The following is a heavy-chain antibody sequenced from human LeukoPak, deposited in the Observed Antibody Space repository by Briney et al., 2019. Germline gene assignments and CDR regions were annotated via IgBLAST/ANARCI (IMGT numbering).Heavy chain of an antibody. CDR2: IYYSGST. V-gene: IGHV4-39*01. Sequence: SETLSLTCTVSGGSISSSSYYWGWTRQPPGKGLEWIGSIYYSGSTYYNPSLKSRVTISVDTSKNQFSLKLSSVTAADTAVYYCARVYYYDSSGYWPVYWYFDLWGRGTLVTVSS. CDR1: GGSISSSSYY. J-gene: IGHJ2*01. D-gene: IGHD3-22*01. CDR3: ARVYYYDSSGYWPVYWYFDL.